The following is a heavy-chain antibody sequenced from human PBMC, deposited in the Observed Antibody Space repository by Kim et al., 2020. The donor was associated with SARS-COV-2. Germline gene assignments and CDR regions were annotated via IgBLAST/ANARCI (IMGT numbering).Heavy chain of an antibody. Sequence: GGSLRLSCAASGFTVSTYWMHWVRQAPGKGLVWVSRIKTDGSDIKYADSVEGLFTASRDNANNTLFLQMNILRAEDTAVYCGVRETPHAGYCYMYFWGKG. CDR1: GFTVSTYW. J-gene: IGHJ6*03. CDR3: VRETPHAGYCYMYF. V-gene: IGHV3-74*01. CDR2: IKTDGSDI.